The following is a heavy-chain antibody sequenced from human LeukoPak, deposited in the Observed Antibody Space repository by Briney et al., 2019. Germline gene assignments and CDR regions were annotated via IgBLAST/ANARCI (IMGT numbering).Heavy chain of an antibody. CDR3: ARASSGYYFDY. V-gene: IGHV3-21*01. CDR1: GFTFSSYS. Sequence: GGSLRLSGAASGFTFSSYSMNWVRQAPGKGLEWVSSISSSSSYIYYADSVKGRFTISRDNAKNSLYLQMNSLRAEDTAVYYCARASSGYYFDYWGQGTLVTVSS. CDR2: ISSSSSYI. J-gene: IGHJ4*02. D-gene: IGHD7-27*01.